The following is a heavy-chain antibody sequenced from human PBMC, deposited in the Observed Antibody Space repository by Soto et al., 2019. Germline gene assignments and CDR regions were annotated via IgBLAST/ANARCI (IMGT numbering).Heavy chain of an antibody. CDR2: IIPIFGTA. J-gene: IGHJ4*02. CDR1: GGTFSSYA. D-gene: IGHD5-12*01. CDR3: ARPVEMATISRSYFFY. Sequence: SVKVSCKASGGTFSSYAISWVRQAPGQGLEWMGGIIPIFGTANYAQKFQGRVTITADESTSTAYMELSSLRSEDTAVYYCARPVEMATISRSYFFYWGQGTLVTVSS. V-gene: IGHV1-69*13.